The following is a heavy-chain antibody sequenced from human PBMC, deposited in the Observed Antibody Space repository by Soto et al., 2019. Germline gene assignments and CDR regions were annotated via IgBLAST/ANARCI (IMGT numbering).Heavy chain of an antibody. CDR2: VSAYHGKT. V-gene: IGHV1-18*01. D-gene: IGHD3-10*01. Sequence: QVQLVQSGAEVKKPGASVKVSCKASGYTFTSYGISWVRQAPGQGLEWVGWVSAYHGKTNYAQKLQGRVTMTTDTATSTAYMELRSLRSDDTAVYYCARVGFGELLVDYWGQGTLVTVSS. CDR3: ARVGFGELLVDY. CDR1: GYTFTSYG. J-gene: IGHJ4*02.